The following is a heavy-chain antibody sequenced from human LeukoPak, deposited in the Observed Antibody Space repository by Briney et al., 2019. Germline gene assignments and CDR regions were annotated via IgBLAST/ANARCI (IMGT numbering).Heavy chain of an antibody. Sequence: ASVKVSCKASGYTFTAYYTHWVRQAPGQGLEWMGWINPNSGDTNCAQKFQGRVTMTRDTSISTAYMKLGRLKSDDTALYYCAGGMTGGDYWGQGTLVTVSS. CDR2: INPNSGDT. V-gene: IGHV1-2*02. CDR1: GYTFTAYY. J-gene: IGHJ4*02. CDR3: AGGMTGGDY. D-gene: IGHD3-9*01.